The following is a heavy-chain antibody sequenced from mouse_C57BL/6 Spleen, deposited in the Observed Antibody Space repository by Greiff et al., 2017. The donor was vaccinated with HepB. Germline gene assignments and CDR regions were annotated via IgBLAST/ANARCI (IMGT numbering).Heavy chain of an antibody. J-gene: IGHJ4*01. Sequence: VQLKQSGTVQARPGASVKMSCKTSGYTFTSYWMHWVKQRPGQGLEWIGAIYPGNSDTSYNQKFKGKAKLTAVTSASTAYMELSSLTNEDSAVYYCTRSPFYGYYAMDYWGQGTSVTVSS. CDR3: TRSPFYGYYAMDY. V-gene: IGHV1-5*01. CDR1: GYTFTSYW. CDR2: IYPGNSDT. D-gene: IGHD1-1*02.